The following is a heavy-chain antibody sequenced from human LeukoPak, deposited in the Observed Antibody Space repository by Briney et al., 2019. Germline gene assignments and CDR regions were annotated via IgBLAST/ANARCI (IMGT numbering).Heavy chain of an antibody. CDR3: ARGYAPFDP. D-gene: IGHD5-12*01. J-gene: IGHJ5*02. V-gene: IGHV4-31*03. Sequence: SETLSLTCSVSGDSLSSSGHYWSWIRQLPGKGLEWIGYIYYSGSSGSTHHNPSLKSRLTISLDTSKNQFSLMLTSVTAADTAVYYCARGYAPFDPWGQGTLVTVSS. CDR1: GDSLSSSGHY. CDR2: IYYSGSSGST.